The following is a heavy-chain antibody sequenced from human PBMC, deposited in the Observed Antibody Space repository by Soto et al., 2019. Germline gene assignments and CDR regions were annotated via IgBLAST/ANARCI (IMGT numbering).Heavy chain of an antibody. Sequence: GPSVKVSCKASGYTFTSYGISWARQAPGQGLEWMGWISAYNGNTNYAQKLQGRVTMTTDTSTSTAYMELRSLRSDDTAVYYCAREWTDYYDSKGPSDYWGQGTLVTVSS. CDR2: ISAYNGNT. D-gene: IGHD3-22*01. J-gene: IGHJ4*02. CDR1: GYTFTSYG. V-gene: IGHV1-18*01. CDR3: AREWTDYYDSKGPSDY.